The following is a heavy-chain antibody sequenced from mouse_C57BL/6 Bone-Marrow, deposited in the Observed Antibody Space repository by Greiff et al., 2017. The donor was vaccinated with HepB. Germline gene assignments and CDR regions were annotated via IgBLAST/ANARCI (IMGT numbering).Heavy chain of an antibody. CDR1: GFSLTSYG. J-gene: IGHJ3*01. V-gene: IGHV2-5*01. Sequence: QVQLKESGPGLVQPSQSLSITCTVSGFSLTSYGVHWVRQSPGKGLEWLGVIWRGGSTDYNAAFMSRLSITKDNSKSQVFFKMNSLQADDTAIYYCAKNKDDYETWFAYWGQGTLVTVSA. CDR2: IWRGGST. D-gene: IGHD2-4*01. CDR3: AKNKDDYETWFAY.